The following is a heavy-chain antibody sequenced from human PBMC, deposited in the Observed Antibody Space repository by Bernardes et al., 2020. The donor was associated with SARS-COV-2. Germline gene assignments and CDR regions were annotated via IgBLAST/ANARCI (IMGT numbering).Heavy chain of an antibody. J-gene: IGHJ4*02. CDR1: GGSFSGYY. V-gene: IGHV4-34*01. CDR2: INHSGST. CDR3: ARYSYYYDSSGYYSPTFDY. D-gene: IGHD3-22*01. Sequence: SETLSLTCAVYGGSFSGYYWSWIRQPPGKGLEWIGEINHSGSTNYNPSLKSRVTISVDTSKNQFSLKLSSVTAADTAVYYCARYSYYYDSSGYYSPTFDYWGQGTLVTVSS.